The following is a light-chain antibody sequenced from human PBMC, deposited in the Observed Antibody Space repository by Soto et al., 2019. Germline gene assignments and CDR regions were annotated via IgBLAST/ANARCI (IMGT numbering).Light chain of an antibody. J-gene: IGKJ1*01. CDR2: KAS. CDR3: QQYSSFSLT. V-gene: IGKV1-5*03. Sequence: DIQMTQSPSTLSASVGDRVTITCRASQSTSTHLAWYQQKPGKAPKLLISKASSLESGVPSRFSGSGSGTEFTLTTSSLQPDDFATYYCQQYSSFSLTFGQGTKVDI. CDR1: QSTSTH.